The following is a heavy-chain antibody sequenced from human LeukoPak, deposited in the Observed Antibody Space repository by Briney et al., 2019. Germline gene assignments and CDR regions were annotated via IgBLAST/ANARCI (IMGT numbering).Heavy chain of an antibody. D-gene: IGHD3-22*01. CDR1: GGSISSYY. V-gene: IGHV4-59*01. Sequence: SETLSLTCTVSGGSISSYYWSWIRQPPGKGLEWIGYIYYSGSTNYNPSLKSRVTISVDTSKNQFSLKLSSVTAADTAVYYCARHNFYDSSGYYSWGQGTLVTVSS. J-gene: IGHJ4*02. CDR3: ARHNFYDSSGYYS. CDR2: IYYSGST.